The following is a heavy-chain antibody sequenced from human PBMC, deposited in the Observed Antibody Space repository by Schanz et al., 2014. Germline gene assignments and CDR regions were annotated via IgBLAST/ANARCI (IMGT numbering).Heavy chain of an antibody. CDR2: LWHDGSKK. D-gene: IGHD3-22*01. Sequence: EVQLLESGGGLVQPGGSLKLSCAASGLIFSNYVMSWVRQAPGKGLEWVAILWHDGSKKYYADSVKGRFTISRDNSKNTLYLQMNSLRAEDTAVYYCAKDRSWDYDSSGYFDYWGQGTLVTVSS. CDR1: GLIFSNYV. V-gene: IGHV3-23*03. J-gene: IGHJ4*02. CDR3: AKDRSWDYDSSGYFDY.